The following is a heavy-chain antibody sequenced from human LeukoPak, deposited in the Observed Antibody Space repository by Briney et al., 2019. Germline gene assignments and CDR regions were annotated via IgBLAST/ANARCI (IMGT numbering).Heavy chain of an antibody. CDR1: GYTFTDYY. D-gene: IGHD7-27*01. V-gene: IGHV1-69*13. Sequence: ASVKVSCKASGYTFTDYYVHWVRQAPGQGLEWMGGIIPIFGTANYAQKFQGRVTITADESTSTAYMELSSLRSEDTAVYYCARAYPAPLGPYMDVWGQGTTVTVSS. J-gene: IGHJ6*03. CDR2: IIPIFGTA. CDR3: ARAYPAPLGPYMDV.